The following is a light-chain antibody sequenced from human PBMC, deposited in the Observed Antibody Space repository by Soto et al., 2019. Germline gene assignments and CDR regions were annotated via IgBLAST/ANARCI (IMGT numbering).Light chain of an antibody. V-gene: IGLV2-23*02. CDR3: CSYAGSSTYV. J-gene: IGLJ1*01. Sequence: QSALTQPASVSGSPGQSITISCTGTSSDFTNYNLVSWYQQHPGKAPKLMIYEVTKRPSGVSDRFSASKSGYTASLTISGLQAEDEADYYCCSYAGSSTYVFGSGTKVTVL. CDR2: EVT. CDR1: SSDFTNYNL.